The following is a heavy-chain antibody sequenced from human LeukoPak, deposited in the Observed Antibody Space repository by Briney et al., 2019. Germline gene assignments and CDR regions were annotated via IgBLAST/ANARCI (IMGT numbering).Heavy chain of an antibody. CDR3: ARRAALYDSSGTQYYYYYGMDV. Sequence: SETLSLTCTVSGGSISSGGYYWSWIRQHPGKGLEWIGYIYYSGSTYYNPSLKSRVTISVDTSKNQFSLKLSSVTAADTAVHYCARRAALYDSSGTQYYYYYGMDVWGQGTTVTVSS. CDR1: GGSISSGGYY. CDR2: IYYSGST. J-gene: IGHJ6*02. D-gene: IGHD3-22*01. V-gene: IGHV4-31*03.